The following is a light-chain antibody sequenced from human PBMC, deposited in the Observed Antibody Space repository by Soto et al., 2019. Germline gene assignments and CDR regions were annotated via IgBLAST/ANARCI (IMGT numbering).Light chain of an antibody. CDR1: QSVSSSY. Sequence: EIVMTQSPATLSVSPGERATLSCRASQSVSSSYLAWYQQKPGQAPRLLIYGASSRATGIPDRFSGSGSGTDFTLTISRLEPEDFAVNYCQQYGSSPRTFGQGTKV. V-gene: IGKV3-20*01. CDR2: GAS. CDR3: QQYGSSPRT. J-gene: IGKJ1*01.